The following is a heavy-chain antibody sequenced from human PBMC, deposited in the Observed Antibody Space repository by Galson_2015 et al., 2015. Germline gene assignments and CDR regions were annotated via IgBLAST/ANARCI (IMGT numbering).Heavy chain of an antibody. D-gene: IGHD3-22*01. CDR2: INPSGGST. J-gene: IGHJ4*02. CDR3: ARDPDPYDSSGYYSGYFDY. CDR1: GYTFTSYY. Sequence: SVKVSCKASGYTFTSYYMHWVRQAPGHGLEWMGIINPSGGSTSYAQKFQGRVTMTRDTSTSTVYMELSSLRSEDTAVYYCARDPDPYDSSGYYSGYFDYWGQGTLVTVSS. V-gene: IGHV1-46*01.